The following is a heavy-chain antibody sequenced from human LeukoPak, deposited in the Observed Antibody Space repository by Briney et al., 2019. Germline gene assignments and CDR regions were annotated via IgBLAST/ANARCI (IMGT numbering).Heavy chain of an antibody. CDR2: IYYSGST. CDR3: AREGMIATGREPAEI. J-gene: IGHJ3*02. D-gene: IGHD3-22*01. V-gene: IGHV4-59*01. CDR1: GGSISSSY. Sequence: SETPSLTCTVSGGSISSSYWSWIRQPPGKGLEWIGYIYYSGSTNHNPSLKSRVIISLDTSKNQFSLNLRSVTAADTAVYYCAREGMIATGREPAEIWGQGTMVTVSS.